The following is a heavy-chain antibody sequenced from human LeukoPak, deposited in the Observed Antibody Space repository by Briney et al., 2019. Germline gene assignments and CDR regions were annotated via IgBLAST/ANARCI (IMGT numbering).Heavy chain of an antibody. D-gene: IGHD4-17*01. Sequence: ASVKVSCKASGYTFTGYYTHWVRQAPGQGLEWMGWINPNSGGTNYAQKFQGRVTMTRDTSISTAYMELSRLRSDDTAVYYCASGAYGDPYPDFDYWGQGTLVTVSS. J-gene: IGHJ4*02. CDR2: INPNSGGT. V-gene: IGHV1-2*02. CDR3: ASGAYGDPYPDFDY. CDR1: GYTFTGYY.